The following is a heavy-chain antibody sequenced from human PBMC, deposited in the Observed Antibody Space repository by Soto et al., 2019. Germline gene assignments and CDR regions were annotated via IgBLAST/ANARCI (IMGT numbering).Heavy chain of an antibody. CDR3: ARQSTSWVTRVPSYFDY. CDR1: GGSISSSSYY. CDR2: IYYSGST. J-gene: IGHJ4*02. D-gene: IGHD4-17*01. V-gene: IGHV4-39*01. Sequence: QLQLQESGPGLVKPSETLSLTCTVSGGSISSSSYYWGWIRQPPGKGLEWIGSIYYSGSTYYNPSLKSRVTISVETSKNQSSPKLTSVTAADTAVYYCARQSTSWVTRVPSYFDYWGQGPLVTVSS.